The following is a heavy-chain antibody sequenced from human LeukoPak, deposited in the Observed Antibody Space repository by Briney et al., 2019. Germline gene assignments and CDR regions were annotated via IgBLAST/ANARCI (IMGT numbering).Heavy chain of an antibody. J-gene: IGHJ4*02. Sequence: ASVKVSCKASGYTFTTYSMHWVRQAPGQGLEWMGVINPTGGSTTYAQKFQGRVAITRDTSASTAYMELSSLRSEDTAVYYCARDDSSGYYYVLMDYWGQGTLVTVSS. CDR1: GYTFTTYS. CDR3: ARDDSSGYYYVLMDY. D-gene: IGHD3-22*01. CDR2: INPTGGST. V-gene: IGHV1-46*01.